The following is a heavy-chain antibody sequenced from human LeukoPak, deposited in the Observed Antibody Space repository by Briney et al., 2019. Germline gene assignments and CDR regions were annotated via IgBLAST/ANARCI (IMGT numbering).Heavy chain of an antibody. CDR1: GGSISSGGYY. CDR3: ARARNYYGSGDDFDY. Sequence: SSQTLSLTCTVSGGSISSGGYYWSWIRQPPGKGLEWIGYIYHSGSTYYNPSLKSRVTISVDRSKNQFSLKLSSVTAADTAVYYCARARNYYGSGDDFDYWGQGTLVTVSS. D-gene: IGHD3-10*01. CDR2: IYHSGST. V-gene: IGHV4-30-2*01. J-gene: IGHJ4*02.